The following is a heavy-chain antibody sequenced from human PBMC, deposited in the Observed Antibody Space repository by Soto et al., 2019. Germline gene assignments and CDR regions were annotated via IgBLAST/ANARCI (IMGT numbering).Heavy chain of an antibody. J-gene: IGHJ6*02. D-gene: IGHD3-10*01. V-gene: IGHV1-69*11. CDR3: ARVVSNHLSSPHYYSYGMDV. Sequence: QVQLVQSGAEVKKPGSSVTVSCKTSGGTFSRFGISWVRQAPGLGLEWMGGIIPMLGTPNYAQQFQGRVTITADVSTNTGHMERSSLRSEDTAVYFCARVVSNHLSSPHYYSYGMDVWGQGTTVGVSS. CDR2: IIPMLGTP. CDR1: GGTFSRFG.